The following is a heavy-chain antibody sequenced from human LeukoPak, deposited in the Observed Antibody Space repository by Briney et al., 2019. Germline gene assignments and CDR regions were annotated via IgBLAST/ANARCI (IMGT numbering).Heavy chain of an antibody. CDR1: GFSFTTYW. V-gene: IGHV3-7*01. CDR2: IKQDGTEK. D-gene: IGHD3-10*01. CDR3: AKDYTMVRGVIIKPLGK. J-gene: IGHJ4*02. Sequence: AGGSLRLSCAASGFSFTTYWMSWVRQAPGKGLEWVANIKQDGTEKSYVDSVKGRFTISRDNAKNSLYLQMNSLRAEDTAVYYCAKDYTMVRGVIIKPLGKWGQGTLVTVSS.